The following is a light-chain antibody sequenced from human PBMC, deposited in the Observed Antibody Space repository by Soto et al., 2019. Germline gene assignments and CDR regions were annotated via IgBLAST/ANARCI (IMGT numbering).Light chain of an antibody. Sequence: DIQMTQSPSILSASVGDRVTITCRASQGISSCLAWYQQKPGEAPKLLIYTASTLESGVPSRFSGSGSGTEFTLTISSLQPDDFATYYCQHYNSYSCTFGQGTQVEIK. CDR3: QHYNSYSCT. V-gene: IGKV1-5*03. J-gene: IGKJ1*01. CDR1: QGISSC. CDR2: TAS.